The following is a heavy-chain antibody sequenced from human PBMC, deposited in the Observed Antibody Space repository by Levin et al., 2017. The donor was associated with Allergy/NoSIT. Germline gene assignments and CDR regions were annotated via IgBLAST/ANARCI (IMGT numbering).Heavy chain of an antibody. J-gene: IGHJ4*02. CDR3: ASDGSGSYYRFDY. D-gene: IGHD3-10*01. CDR2: INSDGSST. CDR1: GFTFSSYW. Sequence: GESLKISCAASGFTFSSYWMHWVRQAPGKGLVWVSRINSDGSSTSYADSVKGRFTISRDNAKNTLYLQMNSLRAEDTAVYYCASDGSGSYYRFDYWGQGTLVTVSS. V-gene: IGHV3-74*01.